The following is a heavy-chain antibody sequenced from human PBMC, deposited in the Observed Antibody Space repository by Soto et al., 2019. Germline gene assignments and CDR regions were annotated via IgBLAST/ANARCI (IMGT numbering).Heavy chain of an antibody. J-gene: IGHJ4*02. CDR1: GFTFSSYA. CDR2: ISGSGGST. D-gene: IGHD3-16*02. CDR3: AKALHLGELSPPPVYFDY. Sequence: GGSLRLSCAASGFTFSSYAMSWVRQAPGKGLEWVSAISGSGGSTYYADSVKGRFTISRDNSKNTLYLQMNSLRAEDTAVYYCAKALHLGELSPPPVYFDYWGQGTLVTVSS. V-gene: IGHV3-23*01.